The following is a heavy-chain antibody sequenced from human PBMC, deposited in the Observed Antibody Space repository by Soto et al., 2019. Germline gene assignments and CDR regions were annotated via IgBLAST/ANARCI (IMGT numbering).Heavy chain of an antibody. Sequence: SETLSLTCAVYGGSFSGHSWTWIRQSPGKGLEWIGDINHSGRVNYSPSLKSRVTISLDTSKNQFSLTLSAVTAADTAMYYCSTRAYDTNGYYRFDPWGKGTLVTVSS. CDR2: INHSGRV. CDR1: GGSFSGHS. J-gene: IGHJ5*01. D-gene: IGHD3-22*01. CDR3: STRAYDTNGYYRFDP. V-gene: IGHV4-34*01.